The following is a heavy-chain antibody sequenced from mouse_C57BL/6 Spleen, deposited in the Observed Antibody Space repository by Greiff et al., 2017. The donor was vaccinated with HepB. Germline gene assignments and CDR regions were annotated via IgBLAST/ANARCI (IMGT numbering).Heavy chain of an antibody. V-gene: IGHV1-15*01. CDR1: GYTFTDYE. CDR3: TRSPFAY. J-gene: IGHJ3*01. Sequence: QVTLKESGAELVRPGASVTLSCKASGYTFTDYEMHWVKQTPVHGLEWIGAIDPETGGTAYNQKFKGKAILTADKSSSTAYMELRSLTSEDSAVYYCTRSPFAYWGQGTLVTVSA. CDR2: IDPETGGT.